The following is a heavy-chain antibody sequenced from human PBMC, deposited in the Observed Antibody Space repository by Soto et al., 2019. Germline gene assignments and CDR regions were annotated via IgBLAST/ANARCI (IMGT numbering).Heavy chain of an antibody. J-gene: IGHJ6*03. CDR3: ARGGVYCSSTSCYRWYYYYYMDV. CDR1: GGSFSGYY. Sequence: KSSETLSLTCAVYGGSFSGYYWSWIRQPPGKGLEWIGEINHSGSTNYNPSLKSRVTISVDTSKNQFSLKLSSVTAADTAVYYCARGGVYCSSTSCYRWYYYYYMDVWGKGTTVTVSS. D-gene: IGHD2-2*02. V-gene: IGHV4-34*01. CDR2: INHSGST.